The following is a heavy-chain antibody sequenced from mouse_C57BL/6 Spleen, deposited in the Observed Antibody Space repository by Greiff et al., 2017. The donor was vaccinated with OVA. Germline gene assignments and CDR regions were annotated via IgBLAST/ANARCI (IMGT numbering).Heavy chain of an antibody. CDR3: ARADYYGSSGGHFDV. V-gene: IGHV3-6*01. Sequence: EVQLQQSGPGLVKPSQSLSLTCSVTGYSITSGYYWNWIRQFPGNKLEWMGYISYDGSNNYNPSLKNRISITRDTSKNQFFLKLNSVTTEDTATYYCARADYYGSSGGHFDVWGTGTTVTVSS. J-gene: IGHJ1*03. D-gene: IGHD1-1*01. CDR2: ISYDGSN. CDR1: GYSITSGYY.